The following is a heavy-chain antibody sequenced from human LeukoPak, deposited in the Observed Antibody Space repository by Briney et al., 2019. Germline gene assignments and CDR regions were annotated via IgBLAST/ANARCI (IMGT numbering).Heavy chain of an antibody. J-gene: IGHJ5*02. Sequence: PSGTLSLTCTVSGGSISSSSYYWGWIRQPPGKGLEWIGSIYYSGSTYYNPSLKSRVTISVDTSKNQFSLKLSSVTAADTAVYYCARDRSIAARRGWFDPWGQGTLVTVSS. CDR3: ARDRSIAARRGWFDP. CDR1: GGSISSSSYY. V-gene: IGHV4-39*07. CDR2: IYYSGST. D-gene: IGHD6-6*01.